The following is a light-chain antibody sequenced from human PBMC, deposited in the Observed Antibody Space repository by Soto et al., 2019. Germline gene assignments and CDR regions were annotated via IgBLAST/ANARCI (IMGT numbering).Light chain of an antibody. V-gene: IGLV1-47*01. CDR1: SSNIGSNY. J-gene: IGLJ2*01. CDR3: AAWDDSLSGVV. Sequence: QSVLTQPPSASGTPGQRVTISFSGSSSNIGSNYVYWYQQLPGTAPKLLIYRNNQRPSGVPDRFSGSKSGTSASLAISGLRSEYEADYYCAAWDDSLSGVVFGGGTKLTVL. CDR2: RNN.